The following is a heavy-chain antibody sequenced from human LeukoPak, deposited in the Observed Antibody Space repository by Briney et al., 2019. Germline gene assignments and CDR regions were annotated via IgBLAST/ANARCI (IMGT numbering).Heavy chain of an antibody. V-gene: IGHV4-4*07. J-gene: IGHJ3*01. CDR2: MYTSGST. CDR1: GGALRRFY. Sequence: SETLSLTCTVSGGALRRFYWSWIGQPAGHGLEWIGRMYTSGSTNYNPSLKSRVSMSVDTSKNPFSLELSSVTAAETVVYFCARDLEECSGGSCYRPDVDKNAFDVWGQGTMVTVSS. CDR3: ARDLEECSGGSCYRPDVDKNAFDV. D-gene: IGHD2-15*01.